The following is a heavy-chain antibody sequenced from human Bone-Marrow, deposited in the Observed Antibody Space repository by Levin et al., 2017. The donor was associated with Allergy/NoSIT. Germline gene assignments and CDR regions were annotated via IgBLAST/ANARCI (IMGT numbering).Heavy chain of an antibody. Sequence: GGSLRLSCAASGFTFSSYAMSWVRQAPGKGLEWVSAISGSGGSTYYADSVKGRFTISRDNSKNTLYLQMNSLRAEDTAVYYCAKTIVVPAAPAGVYYFDYWGQGTLVTVSS. J-gene: IGHJ4*02. CDR2: ISGSGGST. CDR1: GFTFSSYA. CDR3: AKTIVVPAAPAGVYYFDY. V-gene: IGHV3-23*01. D-gene: IGHD2-2*01.